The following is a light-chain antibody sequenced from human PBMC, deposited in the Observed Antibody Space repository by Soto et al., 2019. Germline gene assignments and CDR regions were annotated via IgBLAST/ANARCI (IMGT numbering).Light chain of an antibody. J-gene: IGKJ1*01. V-gene: IGKV3-15*01. Sequence: EIVLTQSPAILSVSPGERATLSCRASQSVSSNLVWYQQKPGQAPRLLINGASSRATGIPARFSGGGSGTEFTLTISSLQSEDIAIYYCQQYNNWPPWTFGQGTKVEIK. CDR1: QSVSSN. CDR2: GAS. CDR3: QQYNNWPPWT.